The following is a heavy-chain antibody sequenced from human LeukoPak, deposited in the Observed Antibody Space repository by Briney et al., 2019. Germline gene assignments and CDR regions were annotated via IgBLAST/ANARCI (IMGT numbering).Heavy chain of an antibody. CDR2: ISAYNGNT. J-gene: IGHJ6*03. CDR1: GYTFTDFY. V-gene: IGHV1-18*04. D-gene: IGHD2-2*01. Sequence: ASVKVSCKASGYTFTDFYIHWVRQAPGQGLEWMGWISAYNGNTNYARKLQGRVTVTTDTSTSTAYMELRSLTSGDTAVYYCTRDRLDYCSSTSCYPYYYYYMDVWGKGTTVTVSS. CDR3: TRDRLDYCSSTSCYPYYYYYMDV.